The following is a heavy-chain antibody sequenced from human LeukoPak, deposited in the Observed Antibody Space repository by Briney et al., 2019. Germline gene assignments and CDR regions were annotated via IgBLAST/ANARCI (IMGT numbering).Heavy chain of an antibody. V-gene: IGHV3-7*01. J-gene: IGHJ1*01. CDR3: ARDRYYYDSSCFQH. Sequence: GGSLRLSCAASGFTFSSYEMNWVRQASGKGLEWVANIKKDGSEKYYVDSVKGRFTISRDNAKNSLYLQMNSLRAEDTAVYYCARDRYYYDSSCFQHWGQGTLVTVSS. CDR1: GFTFSSYE. CDR2: IKKDGSEK. D-gene: IGHD3-22*01.